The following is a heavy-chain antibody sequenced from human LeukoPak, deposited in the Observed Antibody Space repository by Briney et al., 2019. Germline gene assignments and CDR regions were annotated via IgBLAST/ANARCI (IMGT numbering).Heavy chain of an antibody. D-gene: IGHD3-10*01. CDR1: GFTFSSYE. V-gene: IGHV3-48*03. J-gene: IGHJ6*02. CDR2: ISSSGSLI. CDR3: ARDTMGWNYYGMDV. Sequence: QSGGSLRLSCAASGFTFSSYEMNWVRQAPGKGLEWVSYISSSGSLIYYADSVKGRLTISRDNAENSLYLQMDSLRAEDTAVHYCARDTMGWNYYGMDVWGQGTTVTVSS.